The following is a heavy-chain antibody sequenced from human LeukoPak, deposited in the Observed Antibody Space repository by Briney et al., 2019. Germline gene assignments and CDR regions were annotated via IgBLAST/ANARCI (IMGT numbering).Heavy chain of an antibody. D-gene: IGHD3-22*01. CDR3: ARSFLKYYYDSSGLFDY. Sequence: PGGSLRLSCADSGFTFSSYEMNWVRQAPGKGLEWVSYISSSGSTIYYADSVKGRFTISRDNAKNSLYLQMNSLRAEDTAVYYCARSFLKYYYDSSGLFDYWGQGTLVTVSS. V-gene: IGHV3-48*03. J-gene: IGHJ4*02. CDR1: GFTFSSYE. CDR2: ISSSGSTI.